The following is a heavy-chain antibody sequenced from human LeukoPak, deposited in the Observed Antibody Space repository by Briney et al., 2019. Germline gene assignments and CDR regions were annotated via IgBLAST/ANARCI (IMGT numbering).Heavy chain of an antibody. V-gene: IGHV3-53*01. J-gene: IGHJ3*02. CDR2: IYSGGST. CDR1: GFTFSTYP. D-gene: IGHD4-23*01. Sequence: GGSLRLSCSASGFTFSTYPMYWVRQAPGKGLEWVSLIYSGGSTYYADSVKGRFTISRDNSKNTLYLQMNSLRAEDTAVYYCASDGGNSRDAFDIWGQGTMVTVSS. CDR3: ASDGGNSRDAFDI.